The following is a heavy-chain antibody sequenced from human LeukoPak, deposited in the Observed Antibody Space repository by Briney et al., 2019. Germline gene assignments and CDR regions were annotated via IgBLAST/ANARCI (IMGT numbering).Heavy chain of an antibody. D-gene: IGHD3-22*01. J-gene: IGHJ4*02. CDR2: IYYSGST. Sequence: SETLSLTCTVSGGSISSSSYYWGWIRQPPGKGLEWIGSIYYSGSTYYNPSLKNRVTISVDTSKNQFSLKLSSVTAADTAVYYCARGVQYYYDSSGFDYWGQGTLVTVSS. V-gene: IGHV4-39*01. CDR3: ARGVQYYYDSSGFDY. CDR1: GGSISSSSYY.